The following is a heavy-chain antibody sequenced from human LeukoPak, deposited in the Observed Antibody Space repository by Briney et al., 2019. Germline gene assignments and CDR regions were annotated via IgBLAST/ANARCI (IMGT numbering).Heavy chain of an antibody. CDR3: AKGRQLNPSMNWSGP. Sequence: PGGSLRLSCAASGFTFSSYAMSWVRQAPGKGLEWVSIISGSGGSTFYADSVKGRFIISRDNSKDTLYLQMNSLRAEGTAVYYCAKGRQLNPSMNWSGPWGQGTQVTVSS. CDR2: ISGSGGST. V-gene: IGHV3-23*01. D-gene: IGHD5-18*01. CDR1: GFTFSSYA. J-gene: IGHJ5*02.